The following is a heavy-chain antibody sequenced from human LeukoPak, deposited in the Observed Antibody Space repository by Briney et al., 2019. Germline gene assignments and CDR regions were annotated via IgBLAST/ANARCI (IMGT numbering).Heavy chain of an antibody. D-gene: IGHD3-10*01. J-gene: IGHJ4*02. Sequence: GALVKVSCKASGGTFSSYAISWVRQAPGQGLEWMGIINPSGGSTSYAQKFQGRVTMTRDTSTSTVYMELSSLRSEDTAVYYCARGYYYGSGSYYFDYWGQGTLVTVSS. V-gene: IGHV1-46*01. CDR3: ARGYYYGSGSYYFDY. CDR2: INPSGGST. CDR1: GGTFSSYA.